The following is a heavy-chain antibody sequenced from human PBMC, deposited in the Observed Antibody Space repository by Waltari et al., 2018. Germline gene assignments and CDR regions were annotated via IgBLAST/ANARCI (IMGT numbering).Heavy chain of an antibody. CDR2: IQDDGIDK. CDR1: AFTFSNYG. J-gene: IGHJ4*02. V-gene: IGHV3-33*05. CDR3: TREDSGYNFGFFYY. D-gene: IGHD5-18*01. Sequence: QVQLVESGGGVVQPGRSLRLSCAASAFTFSNYGMHWVRQAPGKGLEWVAVIQDDGIDKYYADSVKGRFTISRDNSKNTVYLEMNSLRAEDTAVYYCTREDSGYNFGFFYYWGQGTLVTVSS.